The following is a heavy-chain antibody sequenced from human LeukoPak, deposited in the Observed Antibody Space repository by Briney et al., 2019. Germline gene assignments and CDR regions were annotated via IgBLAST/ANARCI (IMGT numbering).Heavy chain of an antibody. J-gene: IGHJ4*02. CDR1: GYTFTSYS. D-gene: IGHD3-10*01. CDR2: ISAYNGNT. CDR3: ARDPAPHYGSGSYFDY. V-gene: IGHV1-18*04. Sequence: VSVKVSCKASGYTFTSYSISWVRQAPGQGLEWMGWISAYNGNTNYAQKLQGRVTMTTDTSTSTAYMELRSLRSDDTAVYYCARDPAPHYGSGSYFDYWGQGTLVTVSS.